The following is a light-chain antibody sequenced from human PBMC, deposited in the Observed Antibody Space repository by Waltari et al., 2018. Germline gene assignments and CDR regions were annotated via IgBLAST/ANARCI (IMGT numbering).Light chain of an antibody. Sequence: DIQMTQSPSSLSASVGDRVTITCRTSQAIRNDLGWFQQKPGKAHKRLIHGASRLQSGGPSRFSGSGYGTEFTLTINSLQPEDFATYYCLQHNTYPLTFGGGTKVEIK. V-gene: IGKV1-17*01. CDR1: QAIRND. CDR3: LQHNTYPLT. J-gene: IGKJ4*01. CDR2: GAS.